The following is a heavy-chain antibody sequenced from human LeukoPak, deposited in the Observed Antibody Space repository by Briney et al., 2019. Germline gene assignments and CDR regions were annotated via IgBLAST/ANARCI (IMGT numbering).Heavy chain of an antibody. D-gene: IGHD6-13*01. CDR3: AREVFAAGNPNFFYYGMDV. V-gene: IGHV3-30*03. CDR1: GFTFSSYG. Sequence: QPGRSLRLSCAASGFTFSSYGMHWVRQAPGKGLQWVAVISYDGGEKYYADSVRGRFTISRDNSKNTLFLQMNSLRTEDTGVYYCAREVFAAGNPNFFYYGMDVWGQGTTVTVSS. J-gene: IGHJ6*02. CDR2: ISYDGGEK.